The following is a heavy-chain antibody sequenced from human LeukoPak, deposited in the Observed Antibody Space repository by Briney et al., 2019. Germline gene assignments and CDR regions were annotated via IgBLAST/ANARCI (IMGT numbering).Heavy chain of an antibody. CDR2: ISYDGSNK. J-gene: IGHJ6*04. D-gene: IGHD2-2*01. V-gene: IGHV3-30-3*01. CDR3: ARGGVGFVVEHYYYSGRDL. CDR1: GFTFSSYA. Sequence: GGSLRLSCAASGFTFSSYAMHWVRQAPGKGLEWVAVISYDGSNKYYADSVKGRFTISRDNSKNTLYLQMNSLRAEDTAVYYWARGGVGFVVEHYYYSGRDLGAKGTRATVS.